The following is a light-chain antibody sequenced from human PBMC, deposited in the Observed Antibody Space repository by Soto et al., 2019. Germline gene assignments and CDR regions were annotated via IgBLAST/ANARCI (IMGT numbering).Light chain of an antibody. CDR3: QQANSLPLT. J-gene: IGKJ3*01. CDR2: TAS. CDR1: QDISNW. Sequence: DIQMTQSPSSVSASVGDRVTITCRASQDISNWLAWYQQKPGQAPKLLIYTASDLHSGVPSRFSGSGSGTDFSLTISSLQPEDFATYYCQQANSLPLTFGPGTKVDIK. V-gene: IGKV1-12*01.